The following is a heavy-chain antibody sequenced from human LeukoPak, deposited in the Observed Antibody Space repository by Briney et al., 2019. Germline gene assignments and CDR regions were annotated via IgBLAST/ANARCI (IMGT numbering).Heavy chain of an antibody. CDR3: ARGRYCSADICSGGDAFDI. CDR1: GGSINNYY. CDR2: IYTRGST. Sequence: PSETLPLTCTVSGGSINNYYWSWIRQPAGKGLEWIGLIYTRGSTNYNPSLKSRFTIPVDTSKHQFSLKLSSVTAADTAVYYCARGRYCSADICSGGDAFDIWGQGTMVSVSS. D-gene: IGHD2-15*01. J-gene: IGHJ3*02. V-gene: IGHV4-4*07.